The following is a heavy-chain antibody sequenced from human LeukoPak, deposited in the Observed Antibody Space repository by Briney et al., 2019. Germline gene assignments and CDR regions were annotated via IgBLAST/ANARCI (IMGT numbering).Heavy chain of an antibody. CDR1: GGSISSYY. Sequence: PSETLSLTCTVSGGSISSYYWSWIRQPPGKGLEWIGYIYYSGSTNYNPSLKSRVTISVDTSKNQFSPKLSSVTAADTAVYYCARKRGYSYGYGMDVWGQGTTVTVSS. D-gene: IGHD5-18*01. J-gene: IGHJ6*02. V-gene: IGHV4-59*01. CDR2: IYYSGST. CDR3: ARKRGYSYGYGMDV.